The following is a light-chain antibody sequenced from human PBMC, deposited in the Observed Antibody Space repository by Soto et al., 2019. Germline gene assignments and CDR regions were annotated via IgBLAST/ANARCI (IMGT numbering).Light chain of an antibody. CDR3: LHYGGSPLT. Sequence: IVMTQSPATLSVSPGERATLSCRASQNVAGDLAWYQQKPGQAPRLLIYGASTRTTGIPDRFSGSGSGTDFTLTIGRLEPGDFAVYYCLHYGGSPLTFGQGTRLEIK. V-gene: IGKV3-20*01. J-gene: IGKJ5*01. CDR2: GAS. CDR1: QNVAGD.